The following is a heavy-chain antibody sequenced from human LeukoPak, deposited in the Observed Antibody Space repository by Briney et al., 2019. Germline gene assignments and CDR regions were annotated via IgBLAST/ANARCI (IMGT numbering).Heavy chain of an antibody. D-gene: IGHD1-20*01. Sequence: ASVKVSCKASGYTFTGYYMHWVRQAPGQGLEWMGWINPYSGDTNYAQKFQGRVTMTGDTPISTAYMELSRLRSDDTAVYYCARALVSITETSAAFDIWGQGTMVTVSS. CDR3: ARALVSITETSAAFDI. CDR2: INPYSGDT. J-gene: IGHJ3*02. CDR1: GYTFTGYY. V-gene: IGHV1-2*02.